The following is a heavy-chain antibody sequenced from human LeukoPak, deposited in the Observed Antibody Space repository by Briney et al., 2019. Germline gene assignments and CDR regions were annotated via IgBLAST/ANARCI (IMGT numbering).Heavy chain of an antibody. CDR2: INSDGSST. CDR1: GFTFSSYW. CDR3: ASVYDYDSGSVYGLSPCEY. D-gene: IGHD3-10*01. J-gene: IGHJ4*02. Sequence: GGSLRLSCAASGFTFSSYWMHWVRQAPGKGLVWVSRINSDGSSTTYEDSVKGRFTISRDNAKNTLYLQMNGLRADDTAVYYYASVYDYDSGSVYGLSPCEYWVQGSLVTVSS. V-gene: IGHV3-74*01.